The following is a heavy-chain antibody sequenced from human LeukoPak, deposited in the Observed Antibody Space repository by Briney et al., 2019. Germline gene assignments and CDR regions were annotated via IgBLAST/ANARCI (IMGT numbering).Heavy chain of an antibody. CDR2: ISGSGGST. D-gene: IGHD3-10*01. CDR3: AKEQDKTYYYGSGSYSFDY. V-gene: IGHV3-23*01. J-gene: IGHJ4*02. CDR1: GFTFSSYG. Sequence: PGGSLRLSCAASGFTFSSYGMSWVRQAPGKGLEWVSAISGSGGSTYYADSVKGRFAISRDNSKNTMYLQMNSLRAEDTAVYYCAKEQDKTYYYGSGSYSFDYWGQGTLVTVSS.